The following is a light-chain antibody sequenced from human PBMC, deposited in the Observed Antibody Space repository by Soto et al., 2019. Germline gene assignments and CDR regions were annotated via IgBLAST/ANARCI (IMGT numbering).Light chain of an antibody. J-gene: IGKJ3*01. CDR3: QQSYSTPFT. V-gene: IGKV1-39*01. CDR1: QSISTY. CDR2: AAS. Sequence: DFQMTQPPSSLSASVGDRVTITCRASQSISTYLNWYQQKPGQAPTLLIYAASSLQSGVPSRFSGSGSETDFTLTISSLQPEDFAAYYCQQSYSTPFTFGPGTKVDI.